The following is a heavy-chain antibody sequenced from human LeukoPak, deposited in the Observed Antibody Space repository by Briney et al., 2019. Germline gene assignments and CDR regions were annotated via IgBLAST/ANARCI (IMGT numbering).Heavy chain of an antibody. CDR2: IWYDESNK. Sequence: GGSLRLSCPASGFTFSRYGMHWVRQAPGTGREWAAVIWYDESNKYYADSVKGRFTISRDNSKITLYLQMNSLRAEDTAVYYCARPYSNYAWCFVYWGQGTLVTVSS. D-gene: IGHD4-11*01. V-gene: IGHV3-33*01. J-gene: IGHJ4*02. CDR3: ARPYSNYAWCFVY. CDR1: GFTFSRYG.